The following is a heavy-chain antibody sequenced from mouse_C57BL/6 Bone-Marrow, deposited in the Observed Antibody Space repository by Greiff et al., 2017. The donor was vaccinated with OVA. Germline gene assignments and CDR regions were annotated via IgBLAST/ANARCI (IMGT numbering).Heavy chain of an antibody. J-gene: IGHJ2*01. V-gene: IGHV1-26*01. D-gene: IGHD2-2*01. CDR3: ARSRYGYDRGFDY. Sequence: EVQLQQSGPELVKPGASVKISCKASGYTFTDYYMNWVKQSHGKSLEWIGDINPNNGGTSYNQKFKGKATLTVDKSSSTAYMELRSLTSEDSAVYYCARSRYGYDRGFDYWGQGTTLTVSS. CDR1: GYTFTDYY. CDR2: INPNNGGT.